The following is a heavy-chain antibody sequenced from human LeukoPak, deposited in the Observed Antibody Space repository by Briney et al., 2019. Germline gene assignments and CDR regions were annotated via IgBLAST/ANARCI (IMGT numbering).Heavy chain of an antibody. Sequence: SETLSLTCAVSGYSISSGYYWGWIPQPPGKGLEWIGSMYLSGSTYYNPSLKSRVTISVDTSKNQSSLNLSSVPAADTAVYYCARQGLGLDPWGQGTLVTVSS. J-gene: IGHJ5*02. V-gene: IGHV4-38-2*01. CDR3: ARQGLGLDP. CDR1: GYSISSGYY. CDR2: MYLSGST. D-gene: IGHD2-15*01.